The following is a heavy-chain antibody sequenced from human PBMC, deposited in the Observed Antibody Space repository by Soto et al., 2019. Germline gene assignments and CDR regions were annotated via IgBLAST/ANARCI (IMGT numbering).Heavy chain of an antibody. CDR3: AREMITFGGVIVPPDY. V-gene: IGHV1-18*01. D-gene: IGHD3-16*02. J-gene: IGHJ4*02. Sequence: ASVKFSCKASGYIFTTYGISWVRQAPGQGLEWMRWISAYNGNTNYAQKLQGRVTMTTDTSTSTAYMELRSLRSDDTAVYYCAREMITFGGVIVPPDYWGQGTLVTVSS. CDR2: ISAYNGNT. CDR1: GYIFTTYG.